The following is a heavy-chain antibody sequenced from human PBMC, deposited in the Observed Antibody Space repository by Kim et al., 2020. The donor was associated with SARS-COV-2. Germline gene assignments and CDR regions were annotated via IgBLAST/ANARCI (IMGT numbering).Heavy chain of an antibody. D-gene: IGHD6-19*01. CDR3: AKEEGSGYSSGWTYYYYGMGL. CDR1: GFTFSSYG. J-gene: IGHJ6*02. V-gene: IGHV3-30*18. Sequence: GGSLRLSCAASGFTFSSYGMHWVRQAPGKGLEWVAVISYDGSNKYYADSVKGRFTISRDNSKNTLYLQMNSLRAEDTAVYYCAKEEGSGYSSGWTYYYYGMGLWGQGTTVTVSS. CDR2: ISYDGSNK.